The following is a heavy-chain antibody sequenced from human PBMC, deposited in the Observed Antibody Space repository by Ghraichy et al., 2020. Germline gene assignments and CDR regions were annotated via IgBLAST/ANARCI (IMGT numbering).Heavy chain of an antibody. CDR2: ISGSGGST. V-gene: IGHV3-23*01. J-gene: IGHJ4*02. Sequence: SCAASGFTFSSYAMSWVRQAPGKGLEWVSAISGSGGSTYYADSVKGRFTISRDNSKNTLYLQMNSLRAEDTAVYYCAKDRRVVTPSWYYFDYWGQGTLVTVSS. CDR1: GFTFSSYA. D-gene: IGHD4-23*01. CDR3: AKDRRVVTPSWYYFDY.